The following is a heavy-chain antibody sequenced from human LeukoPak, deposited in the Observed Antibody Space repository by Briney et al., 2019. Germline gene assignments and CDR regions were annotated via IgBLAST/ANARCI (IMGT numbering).Heavy chain of an antibody. CDR2: ISGSGGST. CDR1: GFTFSSYA. V-gene: IGHV3-23*01. Sequence: GGSLRLSGAASGFTFSSYAMSWVRQAPGKGLKGVSAISGSGGSTYYADSVKGRFTISRDSSKNTLYLQMTSLRAEDTAVYYCAHGGGYFDYWGQGTLVTVSS. J-gene: IGHJ4*02. CDR3: AHGGGYFDY. D-gene: IGHD3-10*01.